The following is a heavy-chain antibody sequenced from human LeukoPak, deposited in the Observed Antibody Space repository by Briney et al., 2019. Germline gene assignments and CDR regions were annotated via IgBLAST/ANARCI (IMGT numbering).Heavy chain of an antibody. J-gene: IGHJ3*02. CDR2: ISYIGSKQ. CDR1: GFSFSSYE. V-gene: IGHV3-48*03. CDR3: ARRAVHATLDI. Sequence: PGGSLRLSCSASGFSFSSYEMRWVRQAPGKGREWVSYISYIGSKQYYADPVKGRFSISRDNAKNSLSLQMNSLRVEDTAVYYCARRAVHATLDIWGQGTLVTVSS. D-gene: IGHD1-1*01.